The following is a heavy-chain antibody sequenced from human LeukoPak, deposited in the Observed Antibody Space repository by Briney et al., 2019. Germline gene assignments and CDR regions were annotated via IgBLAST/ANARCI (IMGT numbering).Heavy chain of an antibody. D-gene: IGHD3-10*01. CDR3: ARVIPRITMVRGPFDY. CDR1: GFTFSSYA. J-gene: IGHJ4*02. CDR2: ISYDGSNK. Sequence: PGRSLRLSCAASGFTFSSYAMHWVRQAPGKGLEWVAVISYDGSNKYYADSVKGRFTISRDNSKNTLYLQMNSLRVEDTAVYYCARVIPRITMVRGPFDYWGQGTLVTVSS. V-gene: IGHV3-30-3*01.